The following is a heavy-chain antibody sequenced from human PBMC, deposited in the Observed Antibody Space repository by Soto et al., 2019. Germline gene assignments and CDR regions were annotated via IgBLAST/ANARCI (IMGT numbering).Heavy chain of an antibody. CDR3: ARQQLLPFYYALDV. Sequence: LPETLSLTCNVSGGSISGYYWSWIRQSPGKGLEYIGYIYYRGSTNYNSSLKSRVTMSVDTSRNQFSLKMNSVTAADTAVYYCARQQLLPFYYALDVWGQGTTVTVSS. CDR1: GGSISGYY. V-gene: IGHV4-59*01. CDR2: IYYRGST. D-gene: IGHD1-26*01. J-gene: IGHJ6*02.